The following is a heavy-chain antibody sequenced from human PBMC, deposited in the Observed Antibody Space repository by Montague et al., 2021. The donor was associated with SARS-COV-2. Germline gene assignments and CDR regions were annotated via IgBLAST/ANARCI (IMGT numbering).Heavy chain of an antibody. D-gene: IGHD6-13*01. CDR1: GDSVSSNSAT. V-gene: IGHV6-1*01. CDR3: VRGIEAAGSYDY. CDR2: TYYRSIWTS. J-gene: IGHJ4*02. Sequence: CAISGDSVSSNSATWNWISQSPSRGLEWLGRTYYRSIWTSDYARSVKSRIAINPDTSKNQFSLQLSSVTPEDTALYYCVRGIEAAGSYDYWGQGTLVTVSS.